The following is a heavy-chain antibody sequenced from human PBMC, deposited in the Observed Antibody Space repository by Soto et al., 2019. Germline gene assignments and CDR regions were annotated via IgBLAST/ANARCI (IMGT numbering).Heavy chain of an antibody. CDR2: IDPSDSQT. CDR3: ARQIYDSDTGPNFQYYFDS. J-gene: IGHJ4*02. CDR1: GYSFAGYW. V-gene: IGHV5-10-1*01. Sequence: GESLKISCKGSGYSFAGYWITWVRQKPGKGLEWMGRIDPSDSQTYYSPSFRGHVTISATKSITTVFLQWSNLRASDTAMYYCARQIYDSDTGPNFQYYFDSWGQGTPDTVSS. D-gene: IGHD3-22*01.